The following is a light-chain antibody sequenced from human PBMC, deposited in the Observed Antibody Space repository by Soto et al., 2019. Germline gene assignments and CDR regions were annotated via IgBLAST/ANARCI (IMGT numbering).Light chain of an antibody. V-gene: IGKV3-11*01. J-gene: IGKJ2*02. CDR1: QSVSIY. CDR2: DAS. CDR3: QQRSQWPGT. Sequence: EIVLTQSPATLSLSPGERATLSCTASQSVSIYLAWYQQKPGQAPRLLIYDASNRATGIPARFSGRVSGTNFTLTISSLEPGDFAVYYCQQRSQWPGTFCQGTKLEIK.